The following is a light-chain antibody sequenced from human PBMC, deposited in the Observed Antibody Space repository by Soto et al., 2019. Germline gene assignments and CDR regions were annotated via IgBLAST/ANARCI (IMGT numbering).Light chain of an antibody. J-gene: IGLJ2*01. CDR1: SSDVGGYNY. CDR2: DVS. V-gene: IGLV2-14*03. CDR3: SSYTHRDTLV. Sequence: QSALTQPASVSGSPGQSITISCTGTSSDVGGYNYVSWYQHHPGKAPTLMIYDVSNRPSGISNRFSGSKSGNTASLTISGLQTEDEADYYCSSYTHRDTLVFGGGTKLTVL.